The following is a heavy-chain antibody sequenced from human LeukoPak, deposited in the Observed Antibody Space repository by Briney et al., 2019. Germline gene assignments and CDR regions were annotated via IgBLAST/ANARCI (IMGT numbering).Heavy chain of an antibody. J-gene: IGHJ4*02. V-gene: IGHV4-59*12. D-gene: IGHD3-22*01. Sequence: LETLSLTCTVSGGSISSYYWSWIRQPPGKGLEWIGYIYYSGSTNYNPSLKSRVTISVDTSKNQFSLKLSSVTAADTAVYYCARDLPYYYDSSGYYYADYWGQGTLVTVSS. CDR2: IYYSGST. CDR1: GGSISSYY. CDR3: ARDLPYYYDSSGYYYADY.